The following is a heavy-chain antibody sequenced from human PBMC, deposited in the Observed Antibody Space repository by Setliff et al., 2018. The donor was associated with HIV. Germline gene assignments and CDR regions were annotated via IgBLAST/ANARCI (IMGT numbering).Heavy chain of an antibody. CDR3: ARGSPPPDNYFYYYMDV. CDR2: IYYSGTT. V-gene: IGHV4-59*11. J-gene: IGHJ6*03. Sequence: ASETLSLTCTVSGGSISSHYWSWIRQPPGKGLEWIAYIYYSGTTSYNPSLKSRVTISVDTSKNQFSLKLSSVTAADTALYYCARGSPPPDNYFYYYMDVWGKGTTVTVSS. D-gene: IGHD3-9*01. CDR1: GGSISSHY.